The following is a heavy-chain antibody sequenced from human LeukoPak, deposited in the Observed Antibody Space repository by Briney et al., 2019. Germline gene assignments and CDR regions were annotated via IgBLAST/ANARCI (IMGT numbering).Heavy chain of an antibody. D-gene: IGHD5-24*01. CDR3: ARDPVEMATILAFDI. J-gene: IGHJ3*02. Sequence: ASVKVSCKASGYTFTGYYMHWVRQAPGQGLEWMGWINPNSGGTNYAQKFQGRVTMTRDTSNSTAYMELSRLRSDDTAVYYCARDPVEMATILAFDIWGQGTMVTVSS. CDR1: GYTFTGYY. CDR2: INPNSGGT. V-gene: IGHV1-2*02.